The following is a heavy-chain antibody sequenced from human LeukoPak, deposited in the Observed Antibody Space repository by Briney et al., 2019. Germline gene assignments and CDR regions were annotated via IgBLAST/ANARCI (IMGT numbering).Heavy chain of an antibody. Sequence: ATVKLSCTASRYTFTDYYMNRVRQAPGQGIEWMGWINPNSGGTNYAQKFQGRVTMTRDTSIRTAYMELSSLRSDDTAMYYCASGASAFDYWGQGTLVTVSS. D-gene: IGHD3-16*01. V-gene: IGHV1-2*02. J-gene: IGHJ4*02. CDR1: RYTFTDYY. CDR2: INPNSGGT. CDR3: ASGASAFDY.